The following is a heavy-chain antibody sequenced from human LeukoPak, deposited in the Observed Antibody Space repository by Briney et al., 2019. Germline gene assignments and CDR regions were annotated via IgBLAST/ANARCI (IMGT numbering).Heavy chain of an antibody. J-gene: IGHJ4*02. CDR1: GGSINSHY. V-gene: IGHV4-59*08. Sequence: SETLSLTCTVSGGSINSHYWSWIRQPPGKGLQWIGDIYYSERTNYNPSLRSRVTISVDTSKNQLSLKLTSVLAADTAMYYCVRRDNTGWNYFDHWGQGILDTVSS. CDR2: IYYSERT. D-gene: IGHD6-19*01. CDR3: VRRDNTGWNYFDH.